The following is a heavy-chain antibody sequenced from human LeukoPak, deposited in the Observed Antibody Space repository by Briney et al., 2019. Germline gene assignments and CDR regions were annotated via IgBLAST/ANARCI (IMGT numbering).Heavy chain of an antibody. D-gene: IGHD3-22*01. V-gene: IGHV1-46*01. CDR3: ARDYYDSSSGFDP. CDR2: INPSGGST. J-gene: IGHJ5*02. CDR1: GYTFTSYY. Sequence: ASVKVSCKASGYTFTSYYMHWVRQAPGQGLEWRGIINPSGGSTSYAQKLQGRVTMTTDTSTSTAYMELRSLRSDDTAVYYCARDYYDSSSGFDPWGQGTLVTVSS.